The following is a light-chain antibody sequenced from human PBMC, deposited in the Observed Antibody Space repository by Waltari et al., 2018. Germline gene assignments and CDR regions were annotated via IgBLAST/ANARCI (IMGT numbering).Light chain of an antibody. CDR3: SSYSRTSTLVV. V-gene: IGLV2-14*03. CDR1: SSDVGGYNY. Sequence: SITFSCTGDSSDVGGYNYVSWYQQQPGKAPRLMIYDVSIRPSGVSNRFSGSKSGNTASLTISGLQAEDEADYYCSSYSRTSTLVVFGGGTKLAVL. CDR2: DVS. J-gene: IGLJ2*01.